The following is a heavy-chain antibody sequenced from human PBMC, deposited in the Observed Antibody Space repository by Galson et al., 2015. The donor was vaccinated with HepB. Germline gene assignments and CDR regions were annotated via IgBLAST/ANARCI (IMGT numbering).Heavy chain of an antibody. CDR3: ARGNRYYYYMDV. V-gene: IGHV1-18*01. J-gene: IGHJ6*03. Sequence: QSGAEVTKPGESLRISCKGSGSSFTSYGISWVRQAPGQGLEWMGWISAYNGNTNYAQKLQGRVTMTTDTSTSTAYMELRSLRSDDTAVYYCARGNRYYYYMDVWGKGTTVTVSS. D-gene: IGHD2/OR15-2a*01. CDR2: ISAYNGNT. CDR1: GSSFTSYG.